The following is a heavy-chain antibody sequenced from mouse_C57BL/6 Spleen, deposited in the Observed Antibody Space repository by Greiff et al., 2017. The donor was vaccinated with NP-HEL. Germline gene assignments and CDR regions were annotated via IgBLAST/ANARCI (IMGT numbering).Heavy chain of an antibody. CDR2: INYDGSST. Sequence: EVMLVESEGGLVQPGSSMKLSCTASGFTFSDYYMAWVRQVPEKGLEWVANINYDGSSTYYLDSLKSRFIISRDNAKNILYLQMSSLKSEDTATYYCARDRDGYYDFDYWGQGTTLTVSS. D-gene: IGHD2-3*01. J-gene: IGHJ2*01. CDR3: ARDRDGYYDFDY. CDR1: GFTFSDYY. V-gene: IGHV5-16*01.